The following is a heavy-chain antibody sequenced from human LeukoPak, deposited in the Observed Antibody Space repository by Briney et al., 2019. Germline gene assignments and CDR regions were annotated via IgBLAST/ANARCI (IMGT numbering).Heavy chain of an antibody. V-gene: IGHV1-46*01. Sequence: ASVKVSCKASGYTFTSYYMHWVRQAPGQGLEWMGIINPSGGSTSYAQKFQGRVTMTRDTSTSTVYMELSSLRSEDTAVYYCAREGGLGRPRLYNWFDPWGQGTPVTVSS. J-gene: IGHJ5*02. CDR3: AREGGLGRPRLYNWFDP. D-gene: IGHD1-26*01. CDR1: GYTFTSYY. CDR2: INPSGGST.